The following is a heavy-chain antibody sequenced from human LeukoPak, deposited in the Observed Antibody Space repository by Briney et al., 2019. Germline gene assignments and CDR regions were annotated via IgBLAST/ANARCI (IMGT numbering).Heavy chain of an antibody. V-gene: IGHV3-53*01. CDR3: ASLTRDY. Sequence: QPGGSLRLSCAASGYTFTNYWMHWVRQAPGEGLEWVSVIHNDGSTYYADSVKGRFTISRDNSKNMLFLRMNSLRVEDTAVYFCASLTRDYWGQGTLVSLSS. J-gene: IGHJ4*02. CDR1: GYTFTNYW. CDR2: IHNDGST. D-gene: IGHD1-14*01.